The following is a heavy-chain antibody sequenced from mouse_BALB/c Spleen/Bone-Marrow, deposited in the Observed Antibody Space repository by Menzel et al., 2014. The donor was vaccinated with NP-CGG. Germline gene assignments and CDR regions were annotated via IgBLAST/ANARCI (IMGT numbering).Heavy chain of an antibody. Sequence: QLQLKESGAELVRPGSSVKISCKASGYAFSSYWMNWVKQRPGQGLEWIGQIYPGDGDTNYNGKFKGKATLTADKSSSTAYMQLSSLTSEDSAVYFCAREDGSSPFAYWGQGTLVTVSA. CDR3: AREDGSSPFAY. V-gene: IGHV1-80*01. J-gene: IGHJ3*01. D-gene: IGHD1-1*01. CDR2: IYPGDGDT. CDR1: GYAFSSYW.